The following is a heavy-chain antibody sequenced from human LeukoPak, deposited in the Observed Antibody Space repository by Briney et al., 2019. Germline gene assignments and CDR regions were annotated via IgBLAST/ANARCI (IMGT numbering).Heavy chain of an antibody. D-gene: IGHD3-22*01. CDR1: GFTFSSYG. V-gene: IGHV3-30*02. Sequence: GGSLRLSCAASGFTFSSYGMHWVRQAPGKGLEWLAFISYDGSNTYYADSVKGRFTVSRDDSKSTLYLQMNSLRADDTAVYYCAKDGSSYYYIYYWGQGTLVTVSS. CDR3: AKDGSSYYYIYY. J-gene: IGHJ4*02. CDR2: ISYDGSNT.